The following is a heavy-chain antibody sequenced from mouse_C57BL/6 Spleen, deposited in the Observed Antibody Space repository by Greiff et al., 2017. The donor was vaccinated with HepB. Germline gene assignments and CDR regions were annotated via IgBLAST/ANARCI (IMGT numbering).Heavy chain of an antibody. Sequence: EVKLVESGGGLVKPGGSLKLSCAASGFTFSDYGMHWVRQAPEKGLEWVAYISSGSSTIYYADTVKGRFTISRDNAKNTLFLQMTSLRSEDTAMYYCARGYDYRYYAMDYWGQGTSVTVSS. J-gene: IGHJ4*01. CDR1: GFTFSDYG. V-gene: IGHV5-17*01. CDR3: ARGYDYRYYAMDY. D-gene: IGHD2-4*01. CDR2: ISSGSSTI.